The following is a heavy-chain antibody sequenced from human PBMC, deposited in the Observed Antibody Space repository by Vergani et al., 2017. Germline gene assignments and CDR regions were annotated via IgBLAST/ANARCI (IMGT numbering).Heavy chain of an antibody. J-gene: IGHJ6*03. D-gene: IGHD2-2*01. CDR1: GYTFTSYD. Sequence: QVQLVQSGAEVKKPGASVKVSCKASGYTFTSYDINWVRQATGQGLEWMGWMNPNSGNTGYAQKFQGRVTRTRNTSISTAYMELSSLRSEDTAVYYCAXGGGRYCSSTSCYYYYYYMDVWGKGTTVTVSS. CDR3: AXGGGRYCSSTSCYYYYYYMDV. V-gene: IGHV1-8*01. CDR2: MNPNSGNT.